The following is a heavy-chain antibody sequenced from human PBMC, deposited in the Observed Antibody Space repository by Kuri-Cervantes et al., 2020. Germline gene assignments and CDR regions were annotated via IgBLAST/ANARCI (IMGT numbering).Heavy chain of an antibody. Sequence: GESLKISCAASGFTFDDYAMHWVRQAPGKGLEWVANIKEDGSEKYYVDSVKGRFTISRDNAKNSLYLRMNSLRAEDTAVYYCARGRYGGNSLGLDYWGQGTLVTVSS. V-gene: IGHV3-7*04. CDR2: IKEDGSEK. CDR1: GFTFDDYA. D-gene: IGHD4-23*01. CDR3: ARGRYGGNSLGLDY. J-gene: IGHJ4*02.